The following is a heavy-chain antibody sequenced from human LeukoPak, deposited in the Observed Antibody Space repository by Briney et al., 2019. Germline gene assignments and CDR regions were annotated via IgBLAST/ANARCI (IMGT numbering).Heavy chain of an antibody. CDR1: GYTFTVYY. CDR3: ARDSMVRGVIINFDY. Sequence: GASVKVSCKASGYTFTVYYMHWVRQAPGQGLEWMGWINPNSGGTNYAQKLQGRVTMTTDTSTSTAYMELRSLRSDDTAVYYCARDSMVRGVIINFDYWGQGTLVTVSS. CDR2: INPNSGGT. J-gene: IGHJ4*02. D-gene: IGHD3-10*01. V-gene: IGHV1-2*02.